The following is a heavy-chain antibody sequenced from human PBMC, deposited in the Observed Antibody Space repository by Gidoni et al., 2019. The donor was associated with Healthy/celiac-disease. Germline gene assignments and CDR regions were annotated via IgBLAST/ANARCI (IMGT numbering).Heavy chain of an antibody. V-gene: IGHV1-2*02. CDR2: INPNSVGT. CDR1: GYTFTGYY. CDR3: ARVCGYSYGATDY. J-gene: IGHJ4*02. Sequence: QVQLVQSGAEVKKPGASVKVYCQASGYTFTGYYMHWVRQAPGQGLEWMGWINPNSVGTNYAQKFQGRVTMTRDTSISTAYMELSRLRSDDTAVYYCARVCGYSYGATDYWGQGTLVTVSS. D-gene: IGHD5-18*01.